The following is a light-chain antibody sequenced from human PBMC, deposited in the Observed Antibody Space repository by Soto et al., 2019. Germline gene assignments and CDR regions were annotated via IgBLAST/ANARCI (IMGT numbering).Light chain of an antibody. CDR2: WAS. Sequence: DILLTQSPDSLAVSLGERATINCKSSQSLLYRSNNKNYLAWYQQKPGQPLKLLISWASTRESGVPDRFSGSGSGADFTLTISRLQAEDVAVYYCQHYYSAPRTFGQGTKVDIK. CDR1: QSLLYRSNNKNY. CDR3: QHYYSAPRT. V-gene: IGKV4-1*01. J-gene: IGKJ1*01.